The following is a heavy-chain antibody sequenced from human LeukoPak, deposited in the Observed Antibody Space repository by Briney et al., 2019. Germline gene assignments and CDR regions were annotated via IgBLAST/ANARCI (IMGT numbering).Heavy chain of an antibody. CDR1: GYSFTSYW. V-gene: IGHV5-51*01. J-gene: IGHJ6*03. CDR3: ARNGMAARTEDDYYYYYMDV. CDR2: IYPGDSET. D-gene: IGHD6-6*01. Sequence: GESLKISCKCSGYSFTSYWIGWVRQMPGKGLEWMGIIYPGDSETRYSPSFQGQVTISADKSISTDFLQWSSLKASDTAMYYCARNGMAARTEDDYYYYYMDVWGKGTTVTVSS.